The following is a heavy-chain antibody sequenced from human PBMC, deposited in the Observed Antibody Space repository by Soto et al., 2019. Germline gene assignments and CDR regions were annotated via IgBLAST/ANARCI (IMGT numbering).Heavy chain of an antibody. D-gene: IGHD5-18*01. V-gene: IGHV3-48*02. CDR2: ISSSSSTI. Sequence: GGSLRLSCAASGFTFSSYSMNWVRQAPGKGLEWVSYISSSSSTIYYADSVKGRFTISRDNAKNSLYLQMNSLRDEDTAVYYCAREGGGGQLWLYHYYGMDVWGQGTTVTVSS. CDR1: GFTFSSYS. J-gene: IGHJ6*02. CDR3: AREGGGGQLWLYHYYGMDV.